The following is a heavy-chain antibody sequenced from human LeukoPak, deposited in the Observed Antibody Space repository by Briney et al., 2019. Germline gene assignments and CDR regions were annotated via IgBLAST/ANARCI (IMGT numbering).Heavy chain of an antibody. Sequence: GGSLRLSCAASGFTFSSYGMHWVRQAPGKGLEWVAVISYDGSNKYYADSVKGRFTISRDNSKNTLYLQMNSLRAEDTAVYYCAKEGVGATYGAFDIWGQGTMVTVSS. CDR2: ISYDGSNK. J-gene: IGHJ3*02. CDR3: AKEGVGATYGAFDI. D-gene: IGHD1-26*01. CDR1: GFTFSSYG. V-gene: IGHV3-30*18.